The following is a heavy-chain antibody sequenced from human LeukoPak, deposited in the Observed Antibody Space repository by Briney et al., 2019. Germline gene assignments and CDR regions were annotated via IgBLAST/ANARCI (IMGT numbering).Heavy chain of an antibody. CDR1: GFTFSGYN. V-gene: IGHV3-21*01. J-gene: IGHJ4*02. D-gene: IGHD3-22*01. Sequence: GGSLRLSCAVSGFTFSGYNMHWVRQAPGKGLEWVSSISSSSSYIYYTDSVKGRFTISRDNAKNSFYLQMNSLRAEDTAVYYCAKGHYYDSTDKYSYADYWGQGTLVTVSS. CDR3: AKGHYYDSTDKYSYADY. CDR2: ISSSSSYI.